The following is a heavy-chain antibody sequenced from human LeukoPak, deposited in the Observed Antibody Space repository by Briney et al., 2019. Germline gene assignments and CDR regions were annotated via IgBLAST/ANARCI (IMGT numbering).Heavy chain of an antibody. D-gene: IGHD3-16*02. CDR2: IYTSGST. V-gene: IGHV4-4*07. J-gene: IGHJ4*02. CDR3: ARGFPPYDYVWGSYRLYYFDY. CDR1: GGSISSYY. Sequence: SETLSLTCTVSGGSISSYYWSWIRQPAGKGLEWIGRIYTSGSTNYNPSLKSRVTISVDTSKNQFSLKLSSVTAADTAVYYCARGFPPYDYVWGSYRLYYFDYWGQGTLVTVSS.